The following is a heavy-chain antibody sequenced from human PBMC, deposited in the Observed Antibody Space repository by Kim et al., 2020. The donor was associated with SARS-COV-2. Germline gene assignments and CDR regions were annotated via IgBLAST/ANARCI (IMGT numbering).Heavy chain of an antibody. CDR3: ARDTSSSSSWYGVNWFDP. Sequence: SVKVSCKASGGTFSSYAISWVRQAPGQGLEWMGGIIPIFGTANYAQKFQGRVTITADESTSTAYMELSSLRSEDTAVYYCARDTSSSSSWYGVNWFDPWGQGTLVTVSS. D-gene: IGHD6-13*01. V-gene: IGHV1-69*13. J-gene: IGHJ5*02. CDR1: GGTFSSYA. CDR2: IIPIFGTA.